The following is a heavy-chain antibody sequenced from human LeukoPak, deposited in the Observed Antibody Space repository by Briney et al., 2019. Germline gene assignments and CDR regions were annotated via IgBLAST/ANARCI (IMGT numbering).Heavy chain of an antibody. CDR2: IYYSGST. CDR3: ARVDYDNNYYDYMDV. V-gene: IGHV4-39*07. CDR1: GGSISSSSYY. Sequence: SETLSLTCTVSGGSISSSSYYWGWIRQPPGKGLEWIRSIYYSGSTYYNPSLKSRVTISVDTSKNQFSLKLSSVTAADTAVYYCARVDYDNNYYDYMDVWGKGTTVTVSS. D-gene: IGHD3-22*01. J-gene: IGHJ6*03.